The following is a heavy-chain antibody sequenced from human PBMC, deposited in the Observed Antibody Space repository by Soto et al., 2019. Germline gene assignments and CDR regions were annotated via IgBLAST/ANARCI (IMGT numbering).Heavy chain of an antibody. V-gene: IGHV3-23*01. CDR2: ISGSGGST. J-gene: IGHJ6*02. D-gene: IGHD6-6*01. CDR3: AKDWRRSSSERYYYYGMDV. Sequence: EVQLLESGGGLVQPGGSLRLSCAASGFTFSSYAMSWVRQAPGKGLEWVSAISGSGGSTYYADSVKGRFTISRDNSKNTLYLQMNSLRAEDTAVYYCAKDWRRSSSERYYYYGMDVWGQGTTVTVSS. CDR1: GFTFSSYA.